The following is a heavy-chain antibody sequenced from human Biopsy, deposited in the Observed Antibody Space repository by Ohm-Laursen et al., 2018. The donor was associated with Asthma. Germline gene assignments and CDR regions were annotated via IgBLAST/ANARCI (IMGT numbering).Heavy chain of an antibody. J-gene: IGHJ6*02. CDR2: TNERGVT. CDR3: ARGPELDV. V-gene: IGHV4-34*01. CDR1: PGSFSGFF. Sequence: PPETLSLTCDVYPGSFSGFFWTWIRQSPGKGLEWIGETNERGVTNNNPSLKSRVIISIDTYWNRVSLKLTSVTAADTAVYYCARGPELDVWGQGTTVTVSS.